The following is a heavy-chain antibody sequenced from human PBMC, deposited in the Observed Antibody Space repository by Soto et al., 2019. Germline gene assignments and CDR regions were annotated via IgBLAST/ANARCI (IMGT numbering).Heavy chain of an antibody. CDR3: ARAEKRLAAAAAGGY. CDR2: INPNSGGT. V-gene: IGHV1-2*02. J-gene: IGHJ4*02. D-gene: IGHD6-13*01. Sequence: ASVKVSCKASGYTFTGYYMHWLRQAPGQGLEWMGWINPNSGGTNYAQKFQGRVTMTRDTSISTAYMELSRLRSDDTAVYYCARAEKRLAAAAAGGYWGQGTLVTVSS. CDR1: GYTFTGYY.